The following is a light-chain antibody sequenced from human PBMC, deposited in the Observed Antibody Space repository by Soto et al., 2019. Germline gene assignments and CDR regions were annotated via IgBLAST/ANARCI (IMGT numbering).Light chain of an antibody. Sequence: QSVLTQPASVSGSPGQSITISCTGTSSDVGGYNYVSWYQQHPGKAPKLMIYDVSNRPSGVSNRFSGSKSGNTASLTISVLQAEDEADYYCSSYTSSSTRVVVGGGTKVTV. V-gene: IGLV2-14*01. J-gene: IGLJ2*01. CDR3: SSYTSSSTRVV. CDR1: SSDVGGYNY. CDR2: DVS.